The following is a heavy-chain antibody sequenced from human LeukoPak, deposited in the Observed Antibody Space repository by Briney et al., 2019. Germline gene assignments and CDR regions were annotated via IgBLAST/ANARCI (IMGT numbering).Heavy chain of an antibody. J-gene: IGHJ4*02. CDR2: VNADGGST. CDR1: GYPLSSYS. D-gene: IGHD6-19*01. CDR3: ARKSETSGWYDY. Sequence: GASLRLSCAASGYPLSSYSMNWVRQAPGQGLEWVSLVNADGGSTFYADSVKGRFTITRDNTYTSVYQLLRSLRSEDTAFYYCARKSETSGWYDYWGQGTLVTVSS. V-gene: IGHV3-43*02.